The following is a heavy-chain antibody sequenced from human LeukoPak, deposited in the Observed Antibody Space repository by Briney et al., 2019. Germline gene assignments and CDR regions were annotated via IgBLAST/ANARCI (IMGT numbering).Heavy chain of an antibody. CDR2: ISAYNGNT. Sequence: MKVSCKASGYTFTGYYMHWVRQAPGQGLEWMGWISAYNGNTNYAQKLQGRVTMTTDTSTSTAYMELRSLRSDDTAVYYCARDVITGTHPPDYWGQGTLVTVSS. CDR1: GYTFTGYY. J-gene: IGHJ4*02. CDR3: ARDVITGTHPPDY. D-gene: IGHD1-7*01. V-gene: IGHV1-18*04.